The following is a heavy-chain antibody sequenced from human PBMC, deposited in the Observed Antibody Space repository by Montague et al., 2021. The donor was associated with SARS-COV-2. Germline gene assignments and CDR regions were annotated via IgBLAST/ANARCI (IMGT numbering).Heavy chain of an antibody. V-gene: IGHV4-39*01. Sequence: SETLSLTCAVSGASVSSINWWSWVRQPPGRGLEWIGSIYYSGSTYYNPSLKSRVTISVDTSKNQFSLKLSSVTAADTAVYYCARHLKVSYYIAAAGAHDYWGQEPWSPSPQ. J-gene: IGHJ4*01. D-gene: IGHD6-13*01. CDR3: ARHLKVSYYIAAAGAHDY. CDR2: IYYSGST. CDR1: GASVSSINW.